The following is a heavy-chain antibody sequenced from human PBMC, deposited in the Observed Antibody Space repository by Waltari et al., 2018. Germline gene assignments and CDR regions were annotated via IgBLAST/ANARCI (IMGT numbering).Heavy chain of an antibody. CDR3: ATNRWDYGNVFDY. CDR2: VSPSSGDT. Sequence: QVQLVQSGAEVKKPGAPVKVSCEASGYTFTDVYMHWLRQAPGQGPEWMGWVSPSSGDTRYAQKFQGRVTMTRDTSISTAYMELRWLRSDDTAVYYCATNRWDYGNVFDYWGQGTLVTVSS. V-gene: IGHV1-2*02. J-gene: IGHJ4*02. D-gene: IGHD4-17*01. CDR1: GYTFTDVY.